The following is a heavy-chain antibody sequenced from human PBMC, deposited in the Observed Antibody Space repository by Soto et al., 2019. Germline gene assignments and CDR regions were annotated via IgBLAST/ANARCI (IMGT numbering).Heavy chain of an antibody. V-gene: IGHV4-39*01. CDR3: ARVRAYDSSGYPLFDY. CDR2: IYYSGST. J-gene: IGHJ4*02. Sequence: PSETLSLTCPVSGGSISSSSYYWGWIRQPPGKGLEWIGSIYYSGSTYYNPSLKSRVTISVDTSKNQFSLKLSSVTAADTAVYYCARVRAYDSSGYPLFDYWGQGTLVTVSS. CDR1: GGSISSSSYY. D-gene: IGHD3-22*01.